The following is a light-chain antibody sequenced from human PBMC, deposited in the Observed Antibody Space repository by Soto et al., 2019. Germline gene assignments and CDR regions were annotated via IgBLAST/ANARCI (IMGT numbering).Light chain of an antibody. CDR1: QSVRTS. CDR3: QQRSDWPVT. CDR2: DAS. V-gene: IGKV3-11*01. J-gene: IGKJ3*01. Sequence: EIVLTQSPATLSLSPGERATLSCRASQSVRTSLAWYQQKPDQAPRLLIYDASNRATGIPARFSGRGSGTDFTLTISRLEPEDFAVYYCQQRSDWPVTFGPGTTVDNK.